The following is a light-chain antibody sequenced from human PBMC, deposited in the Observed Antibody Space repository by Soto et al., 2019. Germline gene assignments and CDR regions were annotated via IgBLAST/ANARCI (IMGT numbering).Light chain of an antibody. CDR1: SSDVGGYNY. J-gene: IGLJ1*01. V-gene: IGLV2-14*01. CDR3: SSYTSSSTPYV. Sequence: QSVLTQPASVSGSPGQSITISCTGTSSDVGGYNYVSWYQQHPGKAPKLMIYEVSNRPPGVSNRFSGSKSGTTASLTISGLQAEDEADYYCSSYTSSSTPYVFGTGTKLTVL. CDR2: EVS.